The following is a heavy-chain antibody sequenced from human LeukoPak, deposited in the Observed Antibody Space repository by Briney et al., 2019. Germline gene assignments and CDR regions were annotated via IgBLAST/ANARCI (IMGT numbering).Heavy chain of an antibody. J-gene: IGHJ3*02. CDR3: ARDLEAAAARGAFDI. V-gene: IGHV3-23*01. D-gene: IGHD6-13*01. CDR2: ISDSGGST. Sequence: GGSLRLSCVASGFTFSSYAVSWVRQAPGEGLAWVSAISDSGGSTQYADSVKGRFSIARDNSKNTLYLQMNSLRAEDTAVYYCARDLEAAAARGAFDIWGQGTMVTVSS. CDR1: GFTFSSYA.